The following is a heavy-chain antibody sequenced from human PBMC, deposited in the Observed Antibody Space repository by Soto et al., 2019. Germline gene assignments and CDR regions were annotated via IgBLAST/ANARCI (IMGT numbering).Heavy chain of an antibody. V-gene: IGHV3-21*01. CDR3: ASGYSYGSLGNWFDP. CDR1: GFTFSSYS. Sequence: GGSLRLSCAASGFTFSSYSMTWVLQAPWKGLEWVSFISVSSSYIYYADSVQGRFTISRDNAKNSLYLQMNSLRAEDTAVYYCASGYSYGSLGNWFDPWGQGTLVTVSS. D-gene: IGHD5-18*01. J-gene: IGHJ5*02. CDR2: ISVSSSYI.